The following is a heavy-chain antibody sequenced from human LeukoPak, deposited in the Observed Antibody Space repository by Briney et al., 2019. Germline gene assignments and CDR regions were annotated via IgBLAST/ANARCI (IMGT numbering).Heavy chain of an antibody. V-gene: IGHV3-11*04. CDR1: GFTFSDYY. CDR2: ISSSGSTI. Sequence: PGGSLRLSCAAPGFTFSDYYMSWISQAPGKGLEWVSYISSSGSTIYYADSVKGRFTISRDNAKNSLYLQMNSLRAEDMAVYYCASAGYYGSGSYDPWGQGTLVTVSS. D-gene: IGHD3-10*01. J-gene: IGHJ5*02. CDR3: ASAGYYGSGSYDP.